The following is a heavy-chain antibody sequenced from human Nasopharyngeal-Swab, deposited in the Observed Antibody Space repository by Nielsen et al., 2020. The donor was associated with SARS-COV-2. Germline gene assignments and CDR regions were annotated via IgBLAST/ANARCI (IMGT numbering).Heavy chain of an antibody. CDR3: ARRVGYCSGGSCYFDY. V-gene: IGHV5-51*01. D-gene: IGHD2-15*01. Sequence: GESLKISCKGSGYSFTSYCIGWVRQMPGKGLEWMGIIYPGDSDTRYSPSFQGQVTISADKSISTAYLQWSSLKASDTAMYYCARRVGYCSGGSCYFDYWGQGTLVTVSS. CDR2: IYPGDSDT. J-gene: IGHJ4*02. CDR1: GYSFTSYC.